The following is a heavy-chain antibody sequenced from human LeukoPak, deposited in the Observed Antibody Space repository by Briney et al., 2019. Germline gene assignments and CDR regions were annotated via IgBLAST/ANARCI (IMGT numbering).Heavy chain of an antibody. CDR1: GISVSVNY. Sequence: GGSLRLSCEASGISVSVNYMNWVRQAPGKGLEWVSYISSSSSTIYYADSVKGRFTISRDNAKNSLYLQMNSLRAEDTAVYYCARDPYYYDSSGYYFLRAVDYWGQGTLVTVSS. CDR2: ISSSSSTI. V-gene: IGHV3-48*01. J-gene: IGHJ4*02. D-gene: IGHD3-22*01. CDR3: ARDPYYYDSSGYYFLRAVDY.